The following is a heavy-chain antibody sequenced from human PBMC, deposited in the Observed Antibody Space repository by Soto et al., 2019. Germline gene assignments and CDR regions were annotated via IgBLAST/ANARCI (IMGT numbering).Heavy chain of an antibody. CDR1: GFTFSNHG. V-gene: IGHV3-33*01. CDR3: ARDGGGTYHRGMDV. D-gene: IGHD2-15*01. CDR2: IWYDGSNK. J-gene: IGHJ6*01. Sequence: QVQLVESGGGVVQPGRSLRLSCAASGFTFSNHGLHWVRQAPGKGLAWVALIWYDGSNKYYSDSVKGRFTISRDNSNNVVYLQTSSMRAEDTAVYYCARDGGGTYHRGMDVWGQGTTVTVSS.